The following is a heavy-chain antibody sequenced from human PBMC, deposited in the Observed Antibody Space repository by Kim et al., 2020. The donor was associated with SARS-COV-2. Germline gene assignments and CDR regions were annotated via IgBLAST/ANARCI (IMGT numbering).Heavy chain of an antibody. CDR1: GGSFSSFY. Sequence: SETLSLTCVVYGGSFSSFYWNWVRQPPGKGLEWIGEINDNGRSTYSPSLKSRVTISVETSKNQFSLKLTSVTAADTAVYYWARAVCAGSCYPGDYYHMDV. CDR3: ARAVCAGSCYPGDYYHMDV. CDR2: INDNGRS. V-gene: IGHV4-34*01. D-gene: IGHD2-15*01. J-gene: IGHJ6*03.